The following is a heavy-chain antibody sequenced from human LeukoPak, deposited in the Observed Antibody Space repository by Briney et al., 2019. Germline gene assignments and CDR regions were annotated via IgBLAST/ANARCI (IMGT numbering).Heavy chain of an antibody. V-gene: IGHV4-59*01. Sequence: ASETLSLTCTVSGGSISSYYWSWIRQPPGKGLEWIGYIYYSGSTNYNPSLKSRVTISVDTSKNQFSLKLSSVTAADTAVYYCARAYYLNWNDVPGFDYWGQGTLVTVSS. CDR2: IYYSGST. D-gene: IGHD1-1*01. J-gene: IGHJ4*02. CDR3: ARAYYLNWNDVPGFDY. CDR1: GGSISSYY.